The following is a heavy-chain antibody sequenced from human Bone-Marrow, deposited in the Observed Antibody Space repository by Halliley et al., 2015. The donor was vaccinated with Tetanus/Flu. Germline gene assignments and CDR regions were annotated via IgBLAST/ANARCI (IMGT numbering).Heavy chain of an antibody. CDR3: SSLKGDFSSPDDYYGMDV. J-gene: IGHJ6*02. D-gene: IGHD6-6*01. CDR1: GFTFSGSA. V-gene: IGHV3-73*01. CDR2: IRSKANSYAT. Sequence: PLRLSCAASGFTFSGSAMHWVRQASGKGLEWVGRIRSKANSYATSYGASVRGRFTISRDDSKNTAYLQMDSLKTEDTAVYFCSSLKGDFSSPDDYYGMDVWGQGTTVTVSS.